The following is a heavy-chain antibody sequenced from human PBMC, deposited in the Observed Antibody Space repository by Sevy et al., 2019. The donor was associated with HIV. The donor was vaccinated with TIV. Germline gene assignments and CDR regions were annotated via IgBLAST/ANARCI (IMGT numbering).Heavy chain of an antibody. CDR1: GFTFSSYG. V-gene: IGHV3-33*01. J-gene: IGHJ6*02. CDR3: ARDSWGKRERWLQLSYYYYGMDV. Sequence: GGSLRLSCAASGFTFSSYGMHWVRQAPGKGLEWVAVIWYDGSNKYYADSVKGRFTISRDNSKNTLYLQMTSLRAEDTAVYYCARDSWGKRERWLQLSYYYYGMDVWGQGTTVTVSS. CDR2: IWYDGSNK. D-gene: IGHD5-12*01.